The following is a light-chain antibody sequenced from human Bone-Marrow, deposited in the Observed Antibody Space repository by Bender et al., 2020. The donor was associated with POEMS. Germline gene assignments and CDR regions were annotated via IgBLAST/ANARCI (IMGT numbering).Light chain of an antibody. Sequence: SYELTQAPSVSVSPGQTARITCSADALSNQYGYWYQQKPGQAPVLVIYKDTERPSGIPERFSGSRSGTTVTLTISEVQAEDEADYYCQSADSGGTSVVFGGGTKLTVL. CDR2: KDT. V-gene: IGLV3-25*03. CDR3: QSADSGGTSVV. CDR1: ALSNQY. J-gene: IGLJ2*01.